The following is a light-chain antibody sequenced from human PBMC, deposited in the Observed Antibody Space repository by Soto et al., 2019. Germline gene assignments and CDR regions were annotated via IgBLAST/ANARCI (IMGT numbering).Light chain of an antibody. J-gene: IGLJ2*01. CDR2: EGS. Sequence: QSVLTQPASVSGSPGQSITISCPGTSSDVGSYNLVSWYQQHPGKAPKLMIYEGSKRPSGVSNRFSGSKSGNTASLTISGLQAEDEADDYCCSYAGSSTVVFGGGTKVTVL. CDR1: SSDVGSYNL. V-gene: IGLV2-23*01. CDR3: CSYAGSSTVV.